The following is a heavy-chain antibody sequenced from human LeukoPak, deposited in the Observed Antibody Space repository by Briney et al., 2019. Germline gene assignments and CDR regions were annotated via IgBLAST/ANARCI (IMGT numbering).Heavy chain of an antibody. Sequence: GGSLRLSCAASGFTLSSYWMHWVRQAPGKGLVWVTRINTDGSTTSYADSVEGRFTISRDNAKNTLYLQMNSLRAEDTAVYYCARPRGSYYYDAFDIWGHGTMVTVSS. D-gene: IGHD1-26*01. J-gene: IGHJ3*02. CDR2: INTDGSTT. CDR1: GFTLSSYW. V-gene: IGHV3-74*01. CDR3: ARPRGSYYYDAFDI.